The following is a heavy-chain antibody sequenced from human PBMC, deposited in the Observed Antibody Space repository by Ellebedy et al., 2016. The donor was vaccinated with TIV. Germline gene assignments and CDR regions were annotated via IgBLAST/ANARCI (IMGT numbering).Heavy chain of an antibody. CDR3: ARVPRMVRGVRFWFDP. CDR1: VYTFTSHG. CDR2: ISAYNGNT. D-gene: IGHD3-10*01. V-gene: IGHV1-18*01. Sequence: AASVKVSCKASVYTFTSHGISWVRQVPGQGLEWMGWISAYNGNTNYAQKLQGRVTMTTDTSTSTAYMELRSLRSDDTAVYYCARVPRMVRGVRFWFDPWGQGTLVTVSS. J-gene: IGHJ5*02.